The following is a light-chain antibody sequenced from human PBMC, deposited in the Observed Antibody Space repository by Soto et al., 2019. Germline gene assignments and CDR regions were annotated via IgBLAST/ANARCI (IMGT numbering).Light chain of an antibody. V-gene: IGKV1-16*02. J-gene: IGKJ4*01. CDR3: QQYHNYPVT. CDR1: QGISNH. CDR2: DVS. Sequence: DIEMTQSPSSVSASVGDRVTITCRASQGISNHLAWFQQKPGKAPKSLIYDVSNMQSGVPSKFSGSGSGTDFTLTISSLQPEDFATYYCQQYHNYPVTFGGGTKVEIK.